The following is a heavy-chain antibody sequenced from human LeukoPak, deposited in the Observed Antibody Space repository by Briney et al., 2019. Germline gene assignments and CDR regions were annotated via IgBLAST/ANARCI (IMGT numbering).Heavy chain of an antibody. D-gene: IGHD6-19*01. J-gene: IGHJ6*02. CDR2: FDPEDGET. CDR1: GYTFTSYG. CDR3: ATWIKSDQVAVAESYGMDV. V-gene: IGHV1-24*01. Sequence: ASVKVSCKASGYTFTSYGISWVRQAPGKGLEWMGGFDPEDGETIYAQKFQGRVTMTEDTSTDTAYMELSSLRSEDTAVYYCATWIKSDQVAVAESYGMDVWGQGTTVTVSS.